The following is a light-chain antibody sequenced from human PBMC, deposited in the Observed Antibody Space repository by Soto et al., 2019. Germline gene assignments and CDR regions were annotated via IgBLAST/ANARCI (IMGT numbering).Light chain of an antibody. CDR1: QSVSSNY. V-gene: IGKV3-20*01. J-gene: IGKJ2*01. CDR2: GAS. CDR3: QHYGSSPPNT. Sequence: EIVLSQSPGTLSLSPGGRATLSCRATQSVSSNYLAWYQQKPGQAPRLLIYGASIRATGIPDRFSGSGSGSDFTLTISRLEPEDFAVYYCQHYGSSPPNTFGQGTNLEIK.